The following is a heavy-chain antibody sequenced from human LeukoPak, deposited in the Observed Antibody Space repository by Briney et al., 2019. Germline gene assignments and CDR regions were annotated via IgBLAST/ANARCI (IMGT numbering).Heavy chain of an antibody. J-gene: IGHJ4*02. CDR1: GGTFSSYA. D-gene: IGHD2-15*01. CDR3: ARAGPLPPLVVVAATGEW. Sequence: ASVKVSCKASGGTFSSYAISWVRQAPGQGLEWMGGIIPIFGTANYAQKFQGRVTITADESTSTAYMELSSLRSEDTAVYYCARAGPLPPLVVVAATGEWWGQGTLVTVSS. V-gene: IGHV1-69*13. CDR2: IIPIFGTA.